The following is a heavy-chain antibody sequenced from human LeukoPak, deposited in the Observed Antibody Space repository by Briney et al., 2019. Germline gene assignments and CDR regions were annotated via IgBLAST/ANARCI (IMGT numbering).Heavy chain of an antibody. D-gene: IGHD1-26*01. CDR2: INSDGSST. V-gene: IGHV3-74*01. CDR3: ARSFPWDPTDY. J-gene: IGHJ4*02. CDR1: GFTFSSYW. Sequence: PGGSLRLSCAASGFTFSSYWMHWVRQAPGKGLVWVSRINSDGSSTRYADSVKGRFTISRDNAKNTLYLQMNSLRAEDTAVYYCARSFPWDPTDYWGQGTLVTVSS.